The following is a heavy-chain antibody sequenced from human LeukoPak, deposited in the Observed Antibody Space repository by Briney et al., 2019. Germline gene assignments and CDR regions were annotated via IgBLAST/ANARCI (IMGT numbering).Heavy chain of an antibody. CDR2: IWYDGSNK. J-gene: IGHJ6*02. Sequence: GGSLRLSCAASGFTFSNYGMHWVRQAPGKGLEWVAVIWYDGSNKYYADSVKGRFTISRDNSRTTLYLQMNSLRAEDTVVYYCARVGYCSGGSCYPDYYYFYGMDVWGQGTTVTVSS. V-gene: IGHV3-33*01. D-gene: IGHD2-15*01. CDR3: ARVGYCSGGSCYPDYYYFYGMDV. CDR1: GFTFSNYG.